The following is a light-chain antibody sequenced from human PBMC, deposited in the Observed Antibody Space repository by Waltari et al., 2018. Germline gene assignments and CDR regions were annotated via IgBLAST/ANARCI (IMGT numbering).Light chain of an antibody. CDR2: RDN. CDR3: AAWDDSLNGL. J-gene: IGLJ3*02. Sequence: QSVLTQPPSASGAPGQRVTIPCSGSSPNIGSNTVNWYQQLPETAPKLLIYRDNQRPSGVPDRFSGSKSGTSASLAISGLQSDDEADYYCAAWDDSLNGLFGGGTKLTVL. CDR1: SPNIGSNT. V-gene: IGLV1-44*01.